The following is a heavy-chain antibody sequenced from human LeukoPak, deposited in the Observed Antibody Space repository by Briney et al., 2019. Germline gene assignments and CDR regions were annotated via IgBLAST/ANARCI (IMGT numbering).Heavy chain of an antibody. Sequence: EASVKVSCKASGGTFSSYAISWVRQAPGQGLEWMGGIIPIFGTANYAQKFQGRVTITADKSTSTAYMELSSLRSEDTAAYYCASGAEDCSGGSCYSDFDYWGQGTLVTVSS. V-gene: IGHV1-69*06. CDR2: IIPIFGTA. D-gene: IGHD2-15*01. CDR1: GGTFSSYA. CDR3: ASGAEDCSGGSCYSDFDY. J-gene: IGHJ4*02.